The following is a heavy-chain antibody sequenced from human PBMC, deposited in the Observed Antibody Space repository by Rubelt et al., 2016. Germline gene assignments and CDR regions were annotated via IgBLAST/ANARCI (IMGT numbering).Heavy chain of an antibody. V-gene: IGHV3-13*01. CDR1: GFTFSTHD. J-gene: IGHJ3*01. CDR2: IATAGDT. Sequence: EVQLVESGGGLVQPGGSLRLSCAASGFTFSTHDMYWVRHVSGKGLEWVSGIATAGDTYYLDFVKGRFTIPGNHVKKFLYLQMTSRRDGETAVYYCARVHVLAAAGSGAFDLWGQGTMVTVSS. D-gene: IGHD6-13*01. CDR3: ARVHVLAAAGSGAFDL.